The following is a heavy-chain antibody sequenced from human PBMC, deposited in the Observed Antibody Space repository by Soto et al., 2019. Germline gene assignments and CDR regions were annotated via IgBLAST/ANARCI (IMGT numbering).Heavy chain of an antibody. CDR2: VSHSGRT. Sequence: SETLSLTCTISGGSTSPYSWTWIRQSPGKGLEWIGYVSHSGRTFYTPSLKSRLTMSLDTSGSQFSLRLKSVSAADTAVYYCARLLGGYDDYGGWFAPWGQGTLVTVSS. CDR1: GGSTSPYS. J-gene: IGHJ5*02. V-gene: IGHV4-59*01. D-gene: IGHD4-17*01. CDR3: ARLLGGYDDYGGWFAP.